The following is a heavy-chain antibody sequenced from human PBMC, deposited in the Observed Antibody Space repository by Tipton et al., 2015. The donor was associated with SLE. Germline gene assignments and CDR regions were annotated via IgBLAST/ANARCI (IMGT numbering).Heavy chain of an antibody. CDR3: AREPDSSGQYYFDY. J-gene: IGHJ4*02. CDR1: GFTFSSYA. D-gene: IGHD6-19*01. V-gene: IGHV3-23*01. CDR2: ISGRGGRS. Sequence: SLRLSCAASGFTFSSYAMSCVRQAPGKGLVWVSGISGRGGRSDYADSVKGRFIISRDNSKNTLYLQMNSLRAEDTAVYYCAREPDSSGQYYFDYWGQGTLVTVSS.